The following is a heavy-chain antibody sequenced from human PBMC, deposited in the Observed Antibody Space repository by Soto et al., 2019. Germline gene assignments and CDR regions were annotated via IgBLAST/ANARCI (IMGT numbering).Heavy chain of an antibody. V-gene: IGHV4-39*01. CDR1: GGSISSNSYY. CDR3: AQHFYYSYYDQFLFAY. J-gene: IGHJ4*01. D-gene: IGHD4-4*01. Sequence: SETLSLTCTVSGGSISSNSYYWGWIRQPPGKGLEWIGTIYYTGSTYYNPSLKSRVTLSVDTSKNQFSLKLSSVPAADTAVYYCAQHFYYSYYDQFLFAYWGRETLVTVSS. CDR2: IYYTGST.